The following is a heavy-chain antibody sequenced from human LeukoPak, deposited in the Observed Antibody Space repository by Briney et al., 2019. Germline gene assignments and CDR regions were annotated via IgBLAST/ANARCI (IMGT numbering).Heavy chain of an antibody. CDR1: GFNFSDYY. J-gene: IGHJ4*02. D-gene: IGHD3-10*01. CDR3: AGSGSPGDY. V-gene: IGHV3-11*01. Sequence: GGSLRLSCVGSGFNFSDYYMSWIRQAPGKGLEWISYISPNDVNRYYVDAVKGRFTVSRDNAKNPLFLQMKSLRVEDTVVYYCAGSGSPGDYWGQGTLVTVSS. CDR2: ISPNDVNR.